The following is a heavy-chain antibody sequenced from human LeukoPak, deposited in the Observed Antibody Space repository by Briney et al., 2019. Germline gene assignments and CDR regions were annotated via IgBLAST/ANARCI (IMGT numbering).Heavy chain of an antibody. V-gene: IGHV3-9*01. CDR3: AKDNRRHYTSGPNPDSLH. Sequence: GRSLRLSCAASGFTFDDYAMHWVRQAPGKGLEWVSGISWNSGTIDYADSVRGRFTISRDNAKNSLYLQMDSLRVEDTAFYYCAKDNRRHYTSGPNPDSLHWGQGALVTVSS. CDR1: GFTFDDYA. J-gene: IGHJ4*02. D-gene: IGHD6-19*01. CDR2: ISWNSGTI.